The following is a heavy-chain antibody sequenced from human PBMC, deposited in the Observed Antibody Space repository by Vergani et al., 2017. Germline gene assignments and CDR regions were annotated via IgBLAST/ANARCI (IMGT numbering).Heavy chain of an antibody. J-gene: IGHJ5*02. CDR1: GVSMQSGSFY. CDR2: VYPSGTT. CDR3: AKGETGAYGSRWFDP. Sequence: QLQLQESGPGLVKPSETLSLTCTVSGVSMQSGSFYWTWIRQTAERRLEWMGRVYPSGTTNYNPSLNGRVTIFVDKSKNLLSLRLNSVTAADTAVYYCAKGETGAYGSRWFDPWGQGTLVTVSS. V-gene: IGHV4-61*02. D-gene: IGHD1-26*01.